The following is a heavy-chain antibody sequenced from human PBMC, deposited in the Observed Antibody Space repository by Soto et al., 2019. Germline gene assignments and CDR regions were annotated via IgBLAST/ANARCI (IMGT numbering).Heavy chain of an antibody. J-gene: IGHJ4*02. CDR3: AREGPSGDLDY. D-gene: IGHD4-17*01. V-gene: IGHV4-59*01. Sequence: SETLSLTCTVSGGSISSYYWSWIRQPPGKGLEWIGYIYYSGSTNYNPSLKSRVTISVDTSRNQFSLKLSSVTAADTAVYYCAREGPSGDLDYWGQGTLVTVSS. CDR2: IYYSGST. CDR1: GGSISSYY.